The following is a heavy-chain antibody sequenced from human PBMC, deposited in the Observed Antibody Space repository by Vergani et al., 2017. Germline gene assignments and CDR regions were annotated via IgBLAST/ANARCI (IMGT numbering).Heavy chain of an antibody. Sequence: EVQLLESGGGLIQPGGSLRLSCAASGFTFSSYGMSWVRQAPGKGLEWVTAISGSGGGTYYADSVKGRFTISRDNSKNTLYLQMNSLRAEDTAVYYCAKEVQRWLVGVFDYWGQGTLVTVSS. D-gene: IGHD6-19*01. CDR2: ISGSGGGT. CDR1: GFTFSSYG. CDR3: AKEVQRWLVGVFDY. V-gene: IGHV3-23*01. J-gene: IGHJ4*02.